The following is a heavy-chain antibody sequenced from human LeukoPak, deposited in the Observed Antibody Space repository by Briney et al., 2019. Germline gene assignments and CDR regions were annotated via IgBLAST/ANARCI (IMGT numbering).Heavy chain of an antibody. CDR1: GFTFSTYP. V-gene: IGHV3-64*01. D-gene: IGHD6-13*01. Sequence: PGGSLRLSCAASGFTFSTYPMHWVRQAPGKGLEYVSAISSDGGTTYYANSVKGRFTISRDNSKNTLYLQMGSLRAEDMAVYYCARGHLGSGSTWCFDCWGQGTLVTVSS. CDR3: ARGHLGSGSTWCFDC. CDR2: ISSDGGTT. J-gene: IGHJ4*02.